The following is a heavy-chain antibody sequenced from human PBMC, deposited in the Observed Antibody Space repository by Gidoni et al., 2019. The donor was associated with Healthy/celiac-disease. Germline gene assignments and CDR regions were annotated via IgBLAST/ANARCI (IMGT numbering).Heavy chain of an antibody. CDR1: GFTFSSYS. D-gene: IGHD3-3*01. Sequence: EVQLVESGGGLVKPGGSLRLSCAASGFTFSSYSLNWVRQAPGKGLEWVSSISSSSSYIYYADSVKGRFTISRDNAKNSLYLQMNSLRAEDTAVYYCARDLLHYDFWSGYHRVSGMDVWGQGTTVTVSS. CDR3: ARDLLHYDFWSGYHRVSGMDV. J-gene: IGHJ6*02. V-gene: IGHV3-21*01. CDR2: ISSSSSYI.